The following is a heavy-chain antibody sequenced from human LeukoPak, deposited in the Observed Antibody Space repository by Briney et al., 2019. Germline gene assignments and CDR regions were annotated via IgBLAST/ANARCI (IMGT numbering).Heavy chain of an antibody. J-gene: IGHJ4*02. V-gene: IGHV3-23*01. CDR3: ANNVLLWFGEFH. CDR1: GFTFSSYA. Sequence: GGSLRLSCAASGFTFSSYAMSWVCQAPGKGLEWVSAISGSGGSTYYADSVKGRFTISRDNSKNTLYLQMNSLRAEDTAVYYCANNVLLWFGEFHWGQGTLVTVSS. CDR2: ISGSGGST. D-gene: IGHD3-10*01.